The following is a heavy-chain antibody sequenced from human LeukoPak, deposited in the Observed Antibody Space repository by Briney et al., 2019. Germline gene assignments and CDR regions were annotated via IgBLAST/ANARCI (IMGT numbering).Heavy chain of an antibody. CDR3: AKRRSSGWYVGFIDY. J-gene: IGHJ4*02. V-gene: IGHV3-23*01. Sequence: GGSLRLSCAASGFTFSSYSMNWVRQAPGKGLEWVSAISGSGGSTYYADSVKGRFTISRDNSKNTLYLQMNSLRAEDTAVYYCAKRRSSGWYVGFIDYWGQGTLVTVSS. CDR1: GFTFSSYS. CDR2: ISGSGGST. D-gene: IGHD6-19*01.